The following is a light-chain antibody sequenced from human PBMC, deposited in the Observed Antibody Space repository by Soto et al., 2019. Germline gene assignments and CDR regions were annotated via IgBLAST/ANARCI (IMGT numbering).Light chain of an antibody. J-gene: IGLJ1*01. CDR2: EVS. CDR3: SSHAGSNSYV. CDR1: SSDVGGYNY. V-gene: IGLV2-8*01. Sequence: QSALTQPPSASGSPGQSVTISCTGSSSDVGGYNYVSWYLQHRGKAPKLMIYEVSKRPSGVPDRFSGSKSGNTASLTVSGLQAEDEADYYCSSHAGSNSYVYGTGTKLTVL.